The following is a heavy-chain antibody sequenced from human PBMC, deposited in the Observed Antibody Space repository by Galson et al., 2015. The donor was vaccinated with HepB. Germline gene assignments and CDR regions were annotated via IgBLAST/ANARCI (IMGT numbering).Heavy chain of an antibody. CDR3: AKGGEQQLWIFDC. CDR2: ISGSGGST. V-gene: IGHV3-23*01. D-gene: IGHD6-13*01. CDR1: GFTFSSYA. J-gene: IGHJ4*02. Sequence: SLRLSCAASGFTFSSYAMSWVRQAPGKGLEWVSAISGSGGSTYYADSVKGRFTISRDNSKNTLYLQMNSLRAEDTAVYHCAKGGEQQLWIFDCCGQGTLVTASS.